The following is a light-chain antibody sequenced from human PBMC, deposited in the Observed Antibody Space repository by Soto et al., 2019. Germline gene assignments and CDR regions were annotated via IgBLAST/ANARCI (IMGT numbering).Light chain of an antibody. CDR2: GAS. Sequence: DIVLTQSPGTLSLSPGKRATLSCRASQSVSSSYLAWYQQKPGQAPRFVIYGASSRATGIPDRFSVSGSGTDFTLTISRLETEDFAVYYRQQYGSSTLTFGGGTKVDIK. J-gene: IGKJ4*01. CDR1: QSVSSSY. CDR3: QQYGSSTLT. V-gene: IGKV3-20*01.